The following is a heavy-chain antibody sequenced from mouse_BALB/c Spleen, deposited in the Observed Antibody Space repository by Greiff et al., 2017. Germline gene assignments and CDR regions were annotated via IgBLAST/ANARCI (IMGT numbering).Heavy chain of an antibody. Sequence: VMLVESGPGLVAPSQSLSITCTVSGFSLSRYSVHWVRQPPGKGLEWLGMIWGGGSTDYNSALKSRLSISKDNSKSQVFLKMNSLQTDDTAMYYCARNYAENAWFAYWGQGTLVTVSA. CDR2: IWGGGST. J-gene: IGHJ3*01. CDR1: GFSLSRYS. CDR3: ARNYAENAWFAY. V-gene: IGHV2-6-4*01. D-gene: IGHD1-1*01.